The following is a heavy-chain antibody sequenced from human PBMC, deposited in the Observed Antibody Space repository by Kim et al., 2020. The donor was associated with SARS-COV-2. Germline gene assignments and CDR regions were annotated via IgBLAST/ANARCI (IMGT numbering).Heavy chain of an antibody. CDR2: IRNDGKFT. V-gene: IGHV3-74*01. D-gene: IGHD1-1*01. Sequence: GGSLRLSCAASGFTFSNYWMHWVRQAPGKGLVWVSRIRNDGKFTTYADSVRGRFTISRDNAKNTLDLQMNSLTVDDTAVYYCARYTMTTGGDYWGQGTLV. J-gene: IGHJ4*02. CDR3: ARYTMTTGGDY. CDR1: GFTFSNYW.